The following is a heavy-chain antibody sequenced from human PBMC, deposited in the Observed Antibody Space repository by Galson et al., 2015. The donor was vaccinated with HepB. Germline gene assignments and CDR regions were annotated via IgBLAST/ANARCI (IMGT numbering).Heavy chain of an antibody. V-gene: IGHV4-34*01. CDR3: ARGRTGRTGGVTWFDP. CDR2: INHSGST. CDR1: GGSFGGYY. D-gene: IGHD2-8*02. Sequence: SETLSLTCAVYGGSFGGYYWSWIRQPPGKGLEWIGEINHSGSTNYNPSLKSRVTISVDASKNQFSLKLSSVTAADTAVYYCARGRTGRTGGVTWFDPWGQGTLVTVSS. J-gene: IGHJ5*02.